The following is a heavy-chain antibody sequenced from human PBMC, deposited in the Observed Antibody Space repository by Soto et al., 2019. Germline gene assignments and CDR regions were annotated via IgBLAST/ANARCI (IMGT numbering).Heavy chain of an antibody. Sequence: PGGSLRLSCAASGFSFSDYYMSWIRQAPGKGLEWVSYISPNSGSANYADSVKGRFTISRDNAKDSLYLQMNSLTAADTAVYYCACAATGDSWGQGTLVTVSS. CDR1: GFSFSDYY. CDR2: ISPNSGSA. J-gene: IGHJ4*02. V-gene: IGHV3-11*06. CDR3: ACAATGDS. D-gene: IGHD6-25*01.